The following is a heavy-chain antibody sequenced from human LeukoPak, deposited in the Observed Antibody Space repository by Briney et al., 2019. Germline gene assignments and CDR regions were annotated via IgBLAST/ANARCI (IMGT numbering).Heavy chain of an antibody. CDR2: ISNSGSTV. CDR3: ALGTINKDYYFGMDV. V-gene: IGHV3-11*01. Sequence: GGSLRLSCAASGFTFSDYYMTWIRQAPGKGLEWLSHISNSGSTVFYADSIMGRFTVSRDNAKRSLYLQIESLRDDDTAVYHCALGTINKDYYFGMDVWGQGTTVTVSS. CDR1: GFTFSDYY. J-gene: IGHJ6*02. D-gene: IGHD2-8*01.